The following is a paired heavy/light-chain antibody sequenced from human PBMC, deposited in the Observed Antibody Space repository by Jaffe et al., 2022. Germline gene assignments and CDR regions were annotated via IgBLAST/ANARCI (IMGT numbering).Light chain of an antibody. CDR2: KAS. CDR3: QQYNSYSFT. V-gene: IGKV1-5*03. CDR1: QSISSW. J-gene: IGKJ3*01. Sequence: DIQMTQSPSTLSASVGDRVTITCRASQSISSWLAWYQQKPGKAPKLLIYKASSLESGVPSRFSGSGSGTEFTLTISSLQPDDFATYYCQQYNSYSFTFGPGTKVDIK.
Heavy chain of an antibody. D-gene: IGHD5-12*01. CDR2: IIPIFGTA. J-gene: IGHJ6*03. Sequence: QVQLVQSGAEVKKPGSSVKVSCKASGGTFSSYAISWVRQAPGQGLEWMGGIIPIFGTANYAQKFQGRVTITTDESTSTAYMELSSLRSEDTAVYYCASGRRDGYKLYYMDVWGKGTTVTVSS. CDR3: ASGRRDGYKLYYMDV. V-gene: IGHV1-69*05. CDR1: GGTFSSYA.